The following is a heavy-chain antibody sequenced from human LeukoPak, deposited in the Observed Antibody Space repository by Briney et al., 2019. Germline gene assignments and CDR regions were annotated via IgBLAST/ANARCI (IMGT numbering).Heavy chain of an antibody. Sequence: SETLSLTCTVSGGSIIGYCWSWIRQPAGKGLEWIGRIYTSGSTNYNPSLKSRVTMSVDTSKNQFSLKLSSVAAADTAVYYCARDSNYSGIDYWGQGTLVTVSS. V-gene: IGHV4-4*07. CDR1: GGSIIGYC. J-gene: IGHJ4*02. CDR2: IYTSGST. CDR3: ARDSNYSGIDY. D-gene: IGHD1-26*01.